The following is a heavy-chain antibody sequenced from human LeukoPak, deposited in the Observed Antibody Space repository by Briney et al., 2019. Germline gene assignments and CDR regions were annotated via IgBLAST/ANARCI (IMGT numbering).Heavy chain of an antibody. Sequence: PSETLSLTCTVSGVSISSTSYYWGWIRQPPGKGLEWIASIYYSGSTYYNPSLKSRVTISVDTSKNQFSLKLSSVTAADTAVYYCARIYGSGSYSMAYWGQGTLVTVSS. CDR1: GVSISSTSYY. D-gene: IGHD3-10*01. CDR3: ARIYGSGSYSMAY. CDR2: IYYSGST. V-gene: IGHV4-39*01. J-gene: IGHJ4*02.